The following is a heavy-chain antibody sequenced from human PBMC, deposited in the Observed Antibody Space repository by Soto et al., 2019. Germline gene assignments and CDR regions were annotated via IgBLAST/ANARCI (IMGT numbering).Heavy chain of an antibody. V-gene: IGHV3-23*01. J-gene: IGHJ6*02. CDR2: IIDSGAST. Sequence: PGGSLILSCAASEFTFRGCSMGWVRQAPGKGLEWVSDIIDSGASTYYADSVKGRFTISRDNSKSTLYLQMNSLRAEDTALYYCAKGRSYYYYYGVDVWGQGTTVTVSS. CDR1: EFTFRGCS. CDR3: AKGRSYYYYYGVDV.